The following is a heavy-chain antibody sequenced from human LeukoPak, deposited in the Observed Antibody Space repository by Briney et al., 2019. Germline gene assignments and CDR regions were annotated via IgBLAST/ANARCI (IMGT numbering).Heavy chain of an antibody. V-gene: IGHV1-2*02. CDR1: GYTFTGYY. D-gene: IGHD6-13*01. Sequence: GASVKVSCKASGYTFTGYYMHWVRQAPGQGLEWMGWINPNSGGTNYAQKFQGRVTMTRDTSISTAYMELSRLRSYDTAVYYCARDLGAGGVAAAANFDYWGQGTLVTVSS. J-gene: IGHJ4*02. CDR3: ARDLGAGGVAAAANFDY. CDR2: INPNSGGT.